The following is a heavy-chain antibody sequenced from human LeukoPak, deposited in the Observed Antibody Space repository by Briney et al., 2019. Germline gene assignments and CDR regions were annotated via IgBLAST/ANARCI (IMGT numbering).Heavy chain of an antibody. J-gene: IGHJ6*03. CDR1: GFTFSSYS. CDR3: AKGNGFCSVTSCSYYYYMDV. CDR2: ISGSGGST. V-gene: IGHV3-23*01. Sequence: GGSLRLSCAASGFTFSSYSMSWVRQAPGKGLEWVSSISGSGGSTYYADSVKGRFTISRDNSKNTLYLQMNSLRPEDTAVYYCAKGNGFCSVTSCSYYYYMDVWGKGTTVTVSS. D-gene: IGHD2-2*01.